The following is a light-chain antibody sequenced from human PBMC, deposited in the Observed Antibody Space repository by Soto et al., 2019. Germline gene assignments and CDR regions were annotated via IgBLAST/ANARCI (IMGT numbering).Light chain of an antibody. CDR1: QSISSY. J-gene: IGKJ4*01. V-gene: IGKV1-39*01. Sequence: DIQMTQSPSSLSASVGDGVTITCRASQSISSYLNWYQQKPGKAPKLLIYAASSLQSGVPSRFSGSGSGTDFTLTISSLQPEDFATYYCQQSYRVPLTFGGGTKVEI. CDR3: QQSYRVPLT. CDR2: AAS.